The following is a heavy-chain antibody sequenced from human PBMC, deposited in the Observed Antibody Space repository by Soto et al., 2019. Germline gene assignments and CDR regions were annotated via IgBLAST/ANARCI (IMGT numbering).Heavy chain of an antibody. CDR3: ASGSTSHYNYYYGMDV. J-gene: IGHJ6*02. V-gene: IGHV5-10-1*01. D-gene: IGHD2-2*01. Sequence: GESLKISCKGSGYSFTSYWISWVRQMPGKGLAWMGRIEPSDAYTTYSPSFQGHVTISADKSISTAYLQWSSLKAPDTAMYYCASGSTSHYNYYYGMDVWGQGTTGTVSS. CDR1: GYSFTSYW. CDR2: IEPSDAYT.